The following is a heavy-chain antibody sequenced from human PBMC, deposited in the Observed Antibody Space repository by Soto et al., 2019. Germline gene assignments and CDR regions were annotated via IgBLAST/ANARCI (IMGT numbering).Heavy chain of an antibody. CDR1: GFTFSSYA. D-gene: IGHD5-18*01. J-gene: IGHJ6*02. CDR2: ISYDGSNK. V-gene: IGHV3-30-3*01. Sequence: PGGSLRLSCAASGFTFSSYAMHWVRQAPGKGLEWVAVISYDGSNKYYADSVKGRFTISRDNSKNTLYLQMNSLRAEDTAVYYCARDQYSYGHYYGMDVWGQGTTVTVSS. CDR3: ARDQYSYGHYYGMDV.